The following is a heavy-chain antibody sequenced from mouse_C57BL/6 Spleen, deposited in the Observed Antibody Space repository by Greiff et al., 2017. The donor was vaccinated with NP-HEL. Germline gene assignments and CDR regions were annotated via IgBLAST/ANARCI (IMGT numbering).Heavy chain of an antibody. Sequence: VQLQQSGAELVKAGASVKMSCKASGYTFTSYWMHWVKQRLGQGLEWFAETNPTNGRTYYNEKFKSKATLTVDKSSSTAYMLLSGPTFEDSAVYYCASIMKLVATYVYYWGQGTTLTVSS. CDR3: ASIMKLVATYVYY. V-gene: IGHV1S81*02. CDR2: TNPTNGRT. CDR1: GYTFTSYW. J-gene: IGHJ2*01. D-gene: IGHD1-1*01.